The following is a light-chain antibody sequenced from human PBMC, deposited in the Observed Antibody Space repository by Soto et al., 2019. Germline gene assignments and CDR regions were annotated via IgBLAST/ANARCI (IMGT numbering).Light chain of an antibody. CDR1: SSDVGGYNY. Sequence: QSALTQPASVSGSPGQSITISCTGTSSDVGGYNYVSWYQQHPGKAPKLMIYEVSNRPSGVSNRFSCSKSGNTASLTISGLQAEDEDDYYCSSYTSSSTLDYVFGSGTKVTVL. J-gene: IGLJ1*01. CDR2: EVS. V-gene: IGLV2-14*01. CDR3: SSYTSSSTLDYV.